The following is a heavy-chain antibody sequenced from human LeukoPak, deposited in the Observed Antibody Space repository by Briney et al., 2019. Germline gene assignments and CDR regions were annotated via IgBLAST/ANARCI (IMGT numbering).Heavy chain of an antibody. CDR3: ARGGSSGEWFSHLDY. D-gene: IGHD3-3*01. J-gene: IGHJ4*02. Sequence: GGSVKVSCKASGYTLTGYYMHWVRQAPGQRLEWMGWINPNSGGTNYAQKFQGRVTMTRDTSISTAYMELSRLRSDDTAVYYCARGGSSGEWFSHLDYWGQGTLVTVSS. CDR2: INPNSGGT. V-gene: IGHV1-2*02. CDR1: GYTLTGYY.